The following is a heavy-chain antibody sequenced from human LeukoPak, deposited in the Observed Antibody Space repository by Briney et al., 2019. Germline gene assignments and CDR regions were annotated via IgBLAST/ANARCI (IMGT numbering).Heavy chain of an antibody. J-gene: IGHJ4*02. CDR3: ARATVAATAYYFDY. CDR1: GYTFTSYG. CDR2: ISAYNGNT. D-gene: IGHD2-15*01. V-gene: IGHV1-18*01. Sequence: ASVKVSCKASGYTFTSYGISWVRQAPGQGLKWMGWISAYNGNTNYAQKLQGRVTMTTDTSTSTAYMELRSLRSDDTAVYYCARATVAATAYYFDYWGQGTLVTVSS.